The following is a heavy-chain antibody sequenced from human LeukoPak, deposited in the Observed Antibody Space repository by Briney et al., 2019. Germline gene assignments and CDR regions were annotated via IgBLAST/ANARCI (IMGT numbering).Heavy chain of an antibody. D-gene: IGHD3-10*01. V-gene: IGHV3-7*03. J-gene: IGHJ4*02. Sequence: PGGSLRLSCAASGFTFSSYWMSWVRQAPGKGLEWVANIKQDGSEKYYVDSVKGRFTISRDNAKNSLYLQMNSLRAEDTAVYYCAKVGAKYYYGSGSYYNYWGQGTLVTVSS. CDR1: GFTFSSYW. CDR2: IKQDGSEK. CDR3: AKVGAKYYYGSGSYYNY.